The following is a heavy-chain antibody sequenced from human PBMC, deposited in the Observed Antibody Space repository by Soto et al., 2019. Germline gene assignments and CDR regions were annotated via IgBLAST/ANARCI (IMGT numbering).Heavy chain of an antibody. V-gene: IGHV1-18*04. CDR2: ISVYTGNT. J-gene: IGHJ6*02. D-gene: IGHD2-8*01. Sequence: QVQLVQSGGEVTKPGASVKVSCKSSGYTFTSYGVSWVRQAPGQGLEWLGWISVYTGNTKQAQKFQDRVTLTTEASTSTAYMELRSLRSDDTAVYYCARDRCTTDRCYTHHFDVSGQGTTVTVSS. CDR3: ARDRCTTDRCYTHHFDV. CDR1: GYTFTSYG.